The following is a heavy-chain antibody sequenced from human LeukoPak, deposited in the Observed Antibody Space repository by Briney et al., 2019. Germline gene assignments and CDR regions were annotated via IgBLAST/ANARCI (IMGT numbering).Heavy chain of an antibody. J-gene: IGHJ2*01. Sequence: ASVKVSCKASGYTFSDYGVSWVRQAPGQGLEWMGRIGTYNDNTNYAQKFQGRVTVTTDTATNTAYMELRNLTSDDTAVYYCARDGMQLWLRGYFDLWGRGTLVTVSS. CDR2: IGTYNDNT. CDR1: GYTFSDYG. CDR3: ARDGMQLWLRGYFDL. D-gene: IGHD5-18*01. V-gene: IGHV1-18*01.